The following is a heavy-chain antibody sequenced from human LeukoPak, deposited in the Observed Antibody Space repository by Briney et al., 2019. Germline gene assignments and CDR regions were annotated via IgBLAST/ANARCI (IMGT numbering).Heavy chain of an antibody. CDR1: GVTVSSNY. V-gene: IGHV3-53*01. CDR2: ISGGGNT. J-gene: IGHJ3*02. D-gene: IGHD6-19*01. CDR3: ARAASGWYGYAFDI. Sequence: GGSLRLSCAASGVTVSSNYMGWVRQAPGKGLEWVSVISGGGNTNYGDSVKGRFIISRDNSKNTLCLQMNSLRVEDTAVYYCARAASGWYGYAFDIWGQGTMVTVSS.